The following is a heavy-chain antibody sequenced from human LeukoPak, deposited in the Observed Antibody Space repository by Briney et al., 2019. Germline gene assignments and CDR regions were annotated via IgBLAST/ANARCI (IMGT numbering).Heavy chain of an antibody. CDR2: ISSSSSYI. Sequence: GGSLRLSCAASGFTFSSYSMNWVRQAPGKGLEWVSSISSSSSYIYYADSVKGRFTISRDNAKNSLYLQMNSLRAEDTAVYYCARDLESAAAAGTTLGYWGQGTLVTVSS. CDR3: ARDLESAAAAGTTLGY. V-gene: IGHV3-21*01. CDR1: GFTFSSYS. J-gene: IGHJ4*02. D-gene: IGHD6-13*01.